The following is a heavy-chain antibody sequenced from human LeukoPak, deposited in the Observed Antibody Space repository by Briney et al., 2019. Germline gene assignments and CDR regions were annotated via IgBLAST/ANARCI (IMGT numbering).Heavy chain of an antibody. CDR1: GGSISSYY. V-gene: IGHV4-4*07. CDR3: ARRSGGSGYNWFDP. D-gene: IGHD2-15*01. CDR2: IYTSGST. Sequence: SETVSLTCTVSGGSISSYYWSWIRQPAGKGLEWIGRIYTSGSTNYNPSLKSRVTMSVDTSKNQFSLKLSSVTAADTAVYYCARRSGGSGYNWFDPWGQGTLVTVSS. J-gene: IGHJ5*02.